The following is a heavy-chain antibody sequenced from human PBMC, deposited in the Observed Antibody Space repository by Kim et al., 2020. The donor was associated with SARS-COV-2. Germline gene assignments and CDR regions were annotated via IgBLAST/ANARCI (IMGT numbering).Heavy chain of an antibody. CDR3: AKAQVSLYGSGLYYYYYYGMDV. D-gene: IGHD3-10*01. CDR2: ISYDGSNK. Sequence: GGSLRLSCAASGFTFSSYGMHWVRQAPGKGLEWVAVISYDGSNKYYADSVKGRFTISRDNSKNTLYLQMNSLRAEDTAVYYCAKAQVSLYGSGLYYYYYYGMDVWGQGTTVTVSS. J-gene: IGHJ6*02. V-gene: IGHV3-30*18. CDR1: GFTFSSYG.